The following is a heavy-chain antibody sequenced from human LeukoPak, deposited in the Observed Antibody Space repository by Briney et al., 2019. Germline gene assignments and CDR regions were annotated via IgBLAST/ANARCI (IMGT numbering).Heavy chain of an antibody. D-gene: IGHD2/OR15-2a*01. V-gene: IGHV3-7*05. CDR2: IKEDESEK. J-gene: IGHJ6*02. CDR3: ARVRVSSYYGMDI. Sequence: GGSLRLSCAASGFTFSNYWMTWVRQAPGKGLEWVANIKEDESEKYYVDSVKGRFTISRDNAKNSLYLQMNSLRGEDTAVYYCARVRVSSYYGMDIWGQGTTVTVSS. CDR1: GFTFSNYW.